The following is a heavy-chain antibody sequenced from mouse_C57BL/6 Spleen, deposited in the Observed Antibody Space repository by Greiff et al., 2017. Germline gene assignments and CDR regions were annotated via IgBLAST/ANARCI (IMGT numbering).Heavy chain of an antibody. Sequence: QVQLQQPGAELVRPGSSVKLSCKASGYTFTSYWMDWVKQRPGQGLEWIGNIYPSDSETHYNQKFKDKATLPVDKSSSTAYMQLSSLTSEDSAVYYCARSGSSSVYAMDYWGQGTSVTVSS. CDR1: GYTFTSYW. CDR3: ARSGSSSVYAMDY. CDR2: IYPSDSET. J-gene: IGHJ4*01. D-gene: IGHD1-1*01. V-gene: IGHV1-61*01.